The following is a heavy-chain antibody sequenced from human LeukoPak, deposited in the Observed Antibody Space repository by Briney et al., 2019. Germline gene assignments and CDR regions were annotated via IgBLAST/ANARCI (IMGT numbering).Heavy chain of an antibody. V-gene: IGHV3-7*03. Sequence: PGGSLRLSYAASGITFSRFWMSWVRQAPGKGLQWVANINQDGSEKHYVDSVKGRFTISRDNAENSLYLQMNSLRAEDTAVYYCASGGHLDYWGQGALVTVAS. D-gene: IGHD3-16*01. J-gene: IGHJ4*02. CDR1: GITFSRFW. CDR2: INQDGSEK. CDR3: ASGGHLDY.